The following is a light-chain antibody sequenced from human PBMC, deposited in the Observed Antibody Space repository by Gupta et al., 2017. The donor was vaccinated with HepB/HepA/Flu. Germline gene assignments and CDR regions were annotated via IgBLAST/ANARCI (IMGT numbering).Light chain of an antibody. J-gene: IGKJ4*01. V-gene: IGKV3-15*01. CDR1: QTTKCN. CDR2: AAS. Sequence: EIVMTQSPVTLSVSPGERATLSCRASQTTKCNLAWYQQRPGQAPRLLIYAASTRATGIPARFSGSGSGTDFSLTINGLQSEDFAAYYCQQYHNWPPLTFGGGTKVEMK. CDR3: QQYHNWPPLT.